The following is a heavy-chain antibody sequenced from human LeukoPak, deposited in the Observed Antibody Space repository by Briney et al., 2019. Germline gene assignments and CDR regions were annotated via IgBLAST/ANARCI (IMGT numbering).Heavy chain of an antibody. D-gene: IGHD4-17*01. CDR1: GFTFSNYG. Sequence: GGSLRLSCAASGFTFSNYGMHWVRQAPGKGLEWVAVISYDGSNKYYADSVKGRFTISRDNSKNTLYLQINSLRAEDTAVYYCARDGAYYGDYDDWGQGTLVTVSS. CDR2: ISYDGSNK. CDR3: ARDGAYYGDYDD. J-gene: IGHJ4*02. V-gene: IGHV3-30*03.